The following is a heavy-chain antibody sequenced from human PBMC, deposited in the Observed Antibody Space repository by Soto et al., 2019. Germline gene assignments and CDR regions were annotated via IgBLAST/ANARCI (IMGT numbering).Heavy chain of an antibody. CDR3: ARVRSDRYYYDSSGTFDY. D-gene: IGHD3-22*01. CDR2: IIPIFGTA. Sequence: GASGKVSCKASGGTFSSYAISWVRQAPGQGLEWMGGIIPIFGTANYAQKFQGRVTITADESTSTAYMELSSLRSEDTAVYYCARVRSDRYYYDSSGTFDYWGQGTLVTVSS. CDR1: GGTFSSYA. J-gene: IGHJ4*02. V-gene: IGHV1-69*13.